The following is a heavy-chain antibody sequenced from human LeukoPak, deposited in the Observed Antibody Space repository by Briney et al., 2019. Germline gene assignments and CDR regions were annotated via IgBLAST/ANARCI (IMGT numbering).Heavy chain of an antibody. CDR1: GGSISSYY. CDR3: ARSTGYYNGNWFDP. V-gene: IGHV4-59*08. Sequence: KPSETLPLTCTVSGGSISSYYWSWIRQPPGKGLEWIGYIYYSGSTNYNPPLKTRFTISVDTSKNQFSLKLSSVTAADTAVYYCARSTGYYNGNWFDPWGQGTLVTVSS. D-gene: IGHD3-9*01. J-gene: IGHJ5*02. CDR2: IYYSGST.